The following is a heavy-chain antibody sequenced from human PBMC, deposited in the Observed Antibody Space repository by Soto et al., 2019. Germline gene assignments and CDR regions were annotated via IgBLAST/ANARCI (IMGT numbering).Heavy chain of an antibody. CDR1: GFTFSSYS. CDR2: ISSSSSYI. CDR3: ARLYSSSWYGDYYYGMDV. D-gene: IGHD6-13*01. J-gene: IGHJ6*02. V-gene: IGHV3-21*01. Sequence: GGSLRLSCAASGFTFSSYSMNWVRQAPGKGLEWVSSISSSSSYIYYADSVKGRFTISRDNAKNSLYLQMNSLRAEDTAVYYCARLYSSSWYGDYYYGMDVWGQGTTVTVSS.